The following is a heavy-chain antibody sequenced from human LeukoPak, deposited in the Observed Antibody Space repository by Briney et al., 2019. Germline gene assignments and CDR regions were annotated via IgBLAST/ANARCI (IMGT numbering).Heavy chain of an antibody. CDR3: ARKQSRGWGPAGFDP. D-gene: IGHD6-19*01. CDR2: ISYEGKTK. V-gene: IGHV3-30*03. Sequence: GGALRLSCAASGFTFSAYGMHWVREAPGKGLEWVAVISYEGKTKYYADSVKGRFTISKDNSMNTPYLQMNSLRVEDTAVYYCARKQSRGWGPAGFDPWGQGTLVTVSS. J-gene: IGHJ5*02. CDR1: GFTFSAYG.